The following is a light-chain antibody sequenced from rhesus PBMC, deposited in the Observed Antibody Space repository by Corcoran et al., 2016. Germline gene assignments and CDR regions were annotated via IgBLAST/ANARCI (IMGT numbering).Light chain of an antibody. CDR1: QGISNW. Sequence: DIQMTQSPSSLSGSVGDRVTITCRASQGISNWLAWYQQKPGKTPKLLIYKASNLETGVPSRFSGSGSGTDFTLTISSLQPEDIATYYCQQHDTSPWTFGQGTKVEIK. J-gene: IGKJ1*01. V-gene: IGKV1-69*01. CDR3: QQHDTSPWT. CDR2: KAS.